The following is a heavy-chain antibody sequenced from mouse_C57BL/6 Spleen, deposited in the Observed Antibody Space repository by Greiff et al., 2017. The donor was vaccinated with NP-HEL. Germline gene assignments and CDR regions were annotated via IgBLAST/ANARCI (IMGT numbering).Heavy chain of an antibody. J-gene: IGHJ3*01. D-gene: IGHD2-3*01. V-gene: IGHV3-6*01. Sequence: EVQLQQSGPGLVKPSQSLSLTCSVTGYSITSGYYWSWIRQFPGNKLEWMGYISYDGSNNYNPSLKNRISITRDTSKNQFFLKLNSVTTEDTATYYCAREDDGYSFAYWGQGTLVTVSA. CDR1: GYSITSGYY. CDR3: AREDDGYSFAY. CDR2: ISYDGSN.